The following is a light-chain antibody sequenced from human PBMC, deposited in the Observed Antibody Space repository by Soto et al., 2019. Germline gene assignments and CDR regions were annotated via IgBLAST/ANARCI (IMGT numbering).Light chain of an antibody. J-gene: IGKJ1*01. CDR3: QQYSNWPPWT. CDR2: GAS. Sequence: VLAQAPCPLSLSPGERTTLXXRASQSVSSGYLAWYQQKPGQGPRPLIYGASARATGVPPRFSGTGAGTEFTLTITSLQSEDFGVYCCQQYSNWPPWTFGQGTKV. CDR1: QSVSSGY. V-gene: IGKV3-15*01.